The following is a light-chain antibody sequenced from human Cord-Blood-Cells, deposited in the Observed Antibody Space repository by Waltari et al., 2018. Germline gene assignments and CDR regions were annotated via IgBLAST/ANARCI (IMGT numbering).Light chain of an antibody. Sequence: SSELTQDPAVSVALGQTARITCQGDSLRSYYASWYQHKPGQAPVLVIYGKNNRPSGIPDRFSGTSSGNTAPLTITAAQAEDEADYYCNTRDSSDNHWWFGGGTKLTVL. CDR2: GKN. J-gene: IGLJ3*02. V-gene: IGLV3-19*01. CDR1: SLRSYY. CDR3: NTRDSSDNHWW.